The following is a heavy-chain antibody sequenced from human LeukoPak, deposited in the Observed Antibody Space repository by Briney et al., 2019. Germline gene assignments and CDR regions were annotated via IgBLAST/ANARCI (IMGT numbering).Heavy chain of an antibody. CDR3: ARALSGWYGLGY. J-gene: IGHJ4*02. D-gene: IGHD2-15*01. V-gene: IGHV4-34*01. Sequence: SETLSLTCAVYGGSFSGYYWSWIRQPPGKGLEWIGEINHSGSTNYNPSPKSRVTISVDTSKNQFSLKLSSVTAADTAVYYCARALSGWYGLGYWGQGTLVTVSS. CDR1: GGSFSGYY. CDR2: INHSGST.